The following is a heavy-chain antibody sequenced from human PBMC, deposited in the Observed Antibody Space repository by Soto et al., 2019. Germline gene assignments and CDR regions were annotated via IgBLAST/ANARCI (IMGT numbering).Heavy chain of an antibody. J-gene: IGHJ4*02. Sequence: PSETLSLTCTVSGGSISSYYWSWIRQPPGKGLEWIGYIYYSGSTNYNPSLKSRVTISVDTSKNQFSLKLSSVTAADTAVYYCARARGGYGGNSEDFDYWGQGTLVTAPQ. V-gene: IGHV4-59*01. CDR3: ARARGGYGGNSEDFDY. D-gene: IGHD2-21*02. CDR1: GGSISSYY. CDR2: IYYSGST.